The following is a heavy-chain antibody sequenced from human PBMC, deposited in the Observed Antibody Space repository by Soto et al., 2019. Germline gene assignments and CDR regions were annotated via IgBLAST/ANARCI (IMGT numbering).Heavy chain of an antibody. J-gene: IGHJ6*02. V-gene: IGHV2-70*01. CDR1: GSSLNTRGMC. D-gene: IGHD2-21*02. CDR2: IDWDDDK. CDR3: ARAPSGDCKNGMDV. Sequence: SGPTLVNPTQTLTLTCTFSGSSLNTRGMCVSWIRQPPGKALEWLALIDWDDDKYYSSSLKTRLTISKDTSKSQVVFTMTNMDPVDTATYYCARAPSGDCKNGMDVWGQGTTVTVS.